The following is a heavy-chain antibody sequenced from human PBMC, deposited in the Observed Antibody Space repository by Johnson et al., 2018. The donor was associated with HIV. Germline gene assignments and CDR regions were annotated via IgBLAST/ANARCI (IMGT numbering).Heavy chain of an antibody. V-gene: IGHV3-30*02. CDR1: GFTFITYG. J-gene: IGHJ3*02. CDR2: IRYDGNNK. D-gene: IGHD3-10*01. Sequence: QVQLVESGGGLVQPGGSLRLSCAASGFTFITYGMHWVRQAPGKGLEWVAFIRYDGNNKYYADPVKGRFTISRDNSNNTLYLQMNSLRAEDTAVYYCAKDLYYYGPDAFDIWGQGTMVTVSS. CDR3: AKDLYYYGPDAFDI.